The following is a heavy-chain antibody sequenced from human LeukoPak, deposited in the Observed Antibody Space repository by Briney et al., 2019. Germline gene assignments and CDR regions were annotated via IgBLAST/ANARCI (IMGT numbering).Heavy chain of an antibody. CDR2: INHSGST. CDR1: GGSFSGYY. Sequence: SETLSLTCAVYGGSFSGYYWSWIRQPPGKGLEWIGEINHSGSTNYNPSLKSRVTISVDTSKNQFSLKLSSVTAADTAVYYCARHSDYYDAFDIWGQGTMVTVSS. D-gene: IGHD3-10*01. V-gene: IGHV4-34*01. J-gene: IGHJ3*02. CDR3: ARHSDYYDAFDI.